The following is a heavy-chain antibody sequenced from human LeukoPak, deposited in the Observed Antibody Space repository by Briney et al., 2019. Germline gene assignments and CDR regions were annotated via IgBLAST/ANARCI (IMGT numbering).Heavy chain of an antibody. V-gene: IGHV3-23*01. D-gene: IGHD4-17*01. CDR1: VFNFSNYA. CDR3: AIHREAYCDSKTDF. J-gene: IGHJ4*02. Sequence: SGGSLSLSCAASVFNFSNYALRLVRQAPGKGLEWVSVISGSGGRTYYADSVKGRFTISRDNSKNTLYLHMNSVRAVYTAVYHGAIHREAYCDSKTDFWAQGTLLTVSS. CDR2: ISGSGGRT.